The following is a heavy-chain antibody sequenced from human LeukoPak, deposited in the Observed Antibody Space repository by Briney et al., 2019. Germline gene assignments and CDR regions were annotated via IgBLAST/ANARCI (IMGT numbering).Heavy chain of an antibody. Sequence: PGGSLRLSCEASGFTFSNYSMNWVRQAPGKGLEWVSYIRSSSSTIYYADSVKGRFTISRDNAKNSLYLQMNSLRAEDTAVYYCARGPDYDILTGYSGLDYYYYMDVWGKGTTVTISS. CDR1: GFTFSNYS. J-gene: IGHJ6*03. V-gene: IGHV3-48*04. CDR2: IRSSSSTI. D-gene: IGHD3-9*01. CDR3: ARGPDYDILTGYSGLDYYYYMDV.